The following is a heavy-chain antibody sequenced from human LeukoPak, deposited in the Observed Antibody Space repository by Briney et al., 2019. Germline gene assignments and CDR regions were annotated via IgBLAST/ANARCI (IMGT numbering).Heavy chain of an antibody. CDR2: INTKSGMT. V-gene: IGHV1-8*03. Sequence: GASVKVSCKASGYTFTRYDINWVRQATGQGLEWMGWINTKSGMTGHAQKFQGRISITKDTSITTVCMELSSLSSEDTAVYFCARVDGSVDYWGQGTLVTVSS. CDR1: GYTFTRYD. D-gene: IGHD3-22*01. CDR3: ARVDGSVDY. J-gene: IGHJ4*02.